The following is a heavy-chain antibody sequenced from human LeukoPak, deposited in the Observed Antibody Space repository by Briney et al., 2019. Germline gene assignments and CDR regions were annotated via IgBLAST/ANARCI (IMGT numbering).Heavy chain of an antibody. CDR3: AKDFSYGTQFDY. J-gene: IGHJ4*02. V-gene: IGHV3-23*01. D-gene: IGHD5-18*01. Sequence: RPGGSLRLSCAASGFTFSSYAMSWVRQAPGKGLEWVSTISGSGGSTHYADSVKGRLTISRDNSKNTLYLQMNSLRAEDTAVYYCAKDFSYGTQFDYWGQGTLVTVSS. CDR1: GFTFSSYA. CDR2: ISGSGGST.